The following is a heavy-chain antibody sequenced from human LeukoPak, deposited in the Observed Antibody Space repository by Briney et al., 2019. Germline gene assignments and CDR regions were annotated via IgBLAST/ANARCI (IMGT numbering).Heavy chain of an antibody. D-gene: IGHD2-8*01. Sequence: ASVKVSCKASGYTFTANYMQWVRQAPGQGLEWMGWINPNSGGTSFAQKLQGRVTMTSNTSISTAYMELNRLTSDDTAVYYCARDGGQYATDYWGQGTLVTVSS. CDR3: ARDGGQYATDY. J-gene: IGHJ4*02. CDR2: INPNSGGT. V-gene: IGHV1-2*02. CDR1: GYTFTANY.